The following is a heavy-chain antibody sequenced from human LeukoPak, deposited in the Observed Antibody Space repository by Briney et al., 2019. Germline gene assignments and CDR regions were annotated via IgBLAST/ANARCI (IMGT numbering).Heavy chain of an antibody. J-gene: IGHJ4*02. V-gene: IGHV3-7*01. CDR2: IKEDGDEK. CDR3: ARVGSGGTFDY. D-gene: IGHD2-15*01. CDR1: GFTFSTYT. Sequence: GGSLRLSCVASGFTFSTYTLNWVRQAPGKGLEWVAHIKEDGDEKNYVDSVKGRFTISRDNAQNSLYLQMNSLRAEDTAVYYCARVGSGGTFDYWAQGTLVTVSS.